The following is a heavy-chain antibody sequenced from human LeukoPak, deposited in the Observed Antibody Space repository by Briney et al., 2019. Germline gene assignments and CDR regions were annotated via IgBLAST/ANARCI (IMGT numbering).Heavy chain of an antibody. Sequence: GASVKVSCKASGYTFTGYYMHWERQAPGQGLEWMGWINPNSGDTNYAQKFQGWVTMTRDTSISTAYMELSRLSSDDTAVYYCARGRELRYFDWLGYLFDFWGQGTLVTVSS. V-gene: IGHV1-2*04. CDR2: INPNSGDT. D-gene: IGHD3-9*01. J-gene: IGHJ4*02. CDR3: ARGRELRYFDWLGYLFDF. CDR1: GYTFTGYY.